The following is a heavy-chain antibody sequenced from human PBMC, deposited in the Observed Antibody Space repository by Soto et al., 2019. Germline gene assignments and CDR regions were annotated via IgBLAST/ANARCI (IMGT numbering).Heavy chain of an antibody. CDR2: ISTSSSYT. CDR3: ARKYSGHDSFDY. CDR1: GFTFSDHY. V-gene: IGHV3-11*05. D-gene: IGHD5-12*01. Sequence: QVQLAEAGGDLVKPGGSLRLSCAASGFTFSDHYIRWIRQAPGKGLEWVSYISTSSSYTNYADSVKGRFTISRDNAKNSLYLQMNSLRAEDTAVYYCARKYSGHDSFDYWGQGTLVTVSS. J-gene: IGHJ4*02.